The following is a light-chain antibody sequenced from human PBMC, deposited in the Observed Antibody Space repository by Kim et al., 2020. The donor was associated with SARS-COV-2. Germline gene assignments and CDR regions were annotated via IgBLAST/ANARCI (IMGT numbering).Light chain of an antibody. CDR2: FAS. CDR3: QEYNSAPLT. Sequence: ASVGDRVTITCRASQGISNYLAWYQQKPGKVPELLIYFASTLQSGVPSRFSGSGSGTDFTLTISSLQPEDVATYYCQEYNSAPLTFGQGTKVDIK. V-gene: IGKV1-27*01. J-gene: IGKJ1*01. CDR1: QGISNY.